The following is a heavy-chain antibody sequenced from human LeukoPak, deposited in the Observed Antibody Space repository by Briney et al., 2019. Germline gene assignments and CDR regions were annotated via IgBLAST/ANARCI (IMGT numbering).Heavy chain of an antibody. CDR3: ARVRSDYDILTGYSVYYYGMDV. CDR2: IYYSGST. V-gene: IGHV4-59*01. D-gene: IGHD3-9*01. CDR1: GGSISSYY. J-gene: IGHJ6*02. Sequence: SETLSLTCTVSGGSISSYYWSWIRQPPGKGLEWIGYIYYSGSTNYNPSLKSRVTISVDTSKNQFSLKLSSVTAADTAVYYCARVRSDYDILTGYSVYYYGMDVWGQGTTVTVSS.